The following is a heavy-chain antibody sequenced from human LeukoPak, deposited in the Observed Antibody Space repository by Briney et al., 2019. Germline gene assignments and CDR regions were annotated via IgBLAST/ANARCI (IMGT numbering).Heavy chain of an antibody. CDR2: IYYIGST. V-gene: IGHV4-39*01. J-gene: IGHJ4*02. CDR3: ARGYYDSGGFYAY. CDR1: GVSIRSSGFY. Sequence: SETLSLTCTVSGVSIRSSGFYWGWIRQPPGKGLDWIGSIYYIGSTYYNPSLKSRVTISVDTSKNQFSLNLSSVTAADTAVYYCARGYYDSGGFYAYWGQGTLVTVSS. D-gene: IGHD3-22*01.